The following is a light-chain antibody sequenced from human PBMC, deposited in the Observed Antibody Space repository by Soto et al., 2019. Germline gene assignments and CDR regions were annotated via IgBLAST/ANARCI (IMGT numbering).Light chain of an antibody. V-gene: IGKV1-5*03. CDR1: QTISSW. CDR3: QQYNNWPPWT. J-gene: IGKJ1*01. CDR2: QAS. Sequence: DIQMTQSPSALSASVGDRVTITCRACQTISSWLAWYQQKPGEAPRLLIYQASSLETEVPSRFSGSGSGTEFTLTISSLQSEDFAVYYCQQYNNWPPWTFGQGTKVDIK.